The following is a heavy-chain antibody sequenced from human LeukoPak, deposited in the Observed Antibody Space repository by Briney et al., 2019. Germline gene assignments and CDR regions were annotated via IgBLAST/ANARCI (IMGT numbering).Heavy chain of an antibody. CDR3: ARNRWMDY. V-gene: IGHV1-2*02. CDR2: INPNSGT. CDR1: GYTLTYYY. J-gene: IGHJ4*02. Sequence: ASVNDSCKASGYTLTYYYMHWLRQAPGQGLEWMGWINPNSGTNYAQKFQGRVTMTRDTSISTAYMELTRLTSDDTAVYYCARNRWMDYWGQGTLVTVSS. D-gene: IGHD1-1*01.